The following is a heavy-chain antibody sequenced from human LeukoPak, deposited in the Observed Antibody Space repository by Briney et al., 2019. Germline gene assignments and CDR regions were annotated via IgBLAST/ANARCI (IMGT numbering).Heavy chain of an antibody. CDR3: ARVKEDCYDSSGYFKRPFAY. D-gene: IGHD3-22*01. V-gene: IGHV1-69*13. CDR1: GGTFSSYA. Sequence: SVKVSCKASGGTFSSYAISWVRQAPGQGLEWMGGIIPIFGTANYAQKFQGRVTITADESTSTAYMELSSLRSEDTAVYYCARVKEDCYDSSGYFKRPFAYWGQGTLVTVSS. CDR2: IIPIFGTA. J-gene: IGHJ4*02.